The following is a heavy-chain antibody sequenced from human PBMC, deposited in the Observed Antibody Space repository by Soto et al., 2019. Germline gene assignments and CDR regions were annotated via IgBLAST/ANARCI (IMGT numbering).Heavy chain of an antibody. J-gene: IGHJ6*02. Sequence: GGSLRLSCAASGFTFSSYAMHWVRQAPGKGLEWVAVISYDGSNKYYADSVKGRFTISRDNSKNTLYLQMNSLRAEDTAVYYCARDREMATIHAYYYYYGMDVWGQGTTVTVSS. CDR2: ISYDGSNK. D-gene: IGHD5-12*01. CDR3: ARDREMATIHAYYYYYGMDV. V-gene: IGHV3-30-3*01. CDR1: GFTFSSYA.